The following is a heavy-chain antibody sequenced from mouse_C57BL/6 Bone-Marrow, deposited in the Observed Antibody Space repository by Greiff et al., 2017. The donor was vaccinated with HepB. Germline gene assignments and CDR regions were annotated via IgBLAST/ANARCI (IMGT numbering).Heavy chain of an antibody. D-gene: IGHD2-1*01. CDR3: ARYGNYEFAY. CDR2: ISYSGST. Sequence: EVQRVESGPGLAKPSQTLSLTCSVTGYSITSYYWNWIRKFPGNKLEYMGYISYSGSTYYNPSLKSRISITRDTSKNQYYLQLNSVTTEDTATYYCARYGNYEFAYWGQGTLVTVSA. V-gene: IGHV3-8*01. J-gene: IGHJ3*01. CDR1: GYSITSYY.